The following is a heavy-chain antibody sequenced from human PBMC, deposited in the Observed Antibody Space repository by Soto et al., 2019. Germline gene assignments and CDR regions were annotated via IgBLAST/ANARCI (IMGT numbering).Heavy chain of an antibody. J-gene: IGHJ4*02. CDR2: IRGNGGST. D-gene: IGHD2-15*01. Sequence: GGSLRLSCAASGFTFSSYAMSWVRQAPGKGLEWVSGIRGNGGSTYYADSVKGRFTISRDNSKNTLYLQMDSLRAEDTAVYYCAKVVVVVATNSNHWGKGTLFTVS. CDR1: GFTFSSYA. CDR3: AKVVVVVATNSNH. V-gene: IGHV3-23*01.